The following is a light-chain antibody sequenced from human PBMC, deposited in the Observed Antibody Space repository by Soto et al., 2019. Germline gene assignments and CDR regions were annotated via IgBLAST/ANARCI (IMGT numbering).Light chain of an antibody. Sequence: QSVLTQPPSVSGSPGQSVTISCTATSSDVGTYNRVSWYQQPPGTAPKLIIYEVSNRPSGVPDRFSGSKSGNTASLTISGLQAEDEADYYCSSYTDNTTHVLFGGGTKVTVL. CDR2: EVS. CDR1: SSDVGTYNR. CDR3: SSYTDNTTHVL. J-gene: IGLJ2*01. V-gene: IGLV2-18*02.